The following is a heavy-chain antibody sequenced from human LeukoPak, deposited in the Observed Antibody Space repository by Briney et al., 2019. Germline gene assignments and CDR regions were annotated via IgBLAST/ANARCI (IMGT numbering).Heavy chain of an antibody. CDR2: INHSGST. CDR3: ARGNGYGDYEGFYYFDY. CDR1: GGSFSGYY. D-gene: IGHD4-17*01. J-gene: IGHJ4*02. Sequence: SETLSLTCAVYGGSFSGYYWSWIRQPPGKGLEWIGEINHSGSTNYNPSLKSRVTISVDTPRNQFSLKLSSVTAADTAVYYCARGNGYGDYEGFYYFDYWGQGTLVTVSS. V-gene: IGHV4-34*01.